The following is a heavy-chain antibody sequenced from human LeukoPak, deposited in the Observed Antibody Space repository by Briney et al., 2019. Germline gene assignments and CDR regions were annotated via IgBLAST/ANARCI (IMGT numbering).Heavy chain of an antibody. V-gene: IGHV4-4*02. D-gene: IGHD1-26*01. CDR1: GGSISSSNW. CDR2: IYHSGST. J-gene: IGHJ6*03. CDR3: ARAREGYYYYYMDV. Sequence: LETLSLTCAVSGGSISSSNWWSWVRQPPGKGLEWIGEIYHSGSTNYNPSLKSRVTISVDKSKNQFSLKLSSVTAADTAVYYCARAREGYYYYYMDVWGKGTTVTVSS.